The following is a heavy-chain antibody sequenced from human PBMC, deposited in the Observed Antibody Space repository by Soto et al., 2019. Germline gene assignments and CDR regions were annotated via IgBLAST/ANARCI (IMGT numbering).Heavy chain of an antibody. CDR3: ATDGRAGGWLPEYFDH. D-gene: IGHD6-19*01. CDR2: ICGARSGT. J-gene: IGHJ1*01. CDR1: GLTFSDYV. V-gene: IGHV3-23*01. Sequence: PGGSLRLCCVASGLTFSDYVMSWVRHAPGQGLEWVSTICGARSGTYDADSVKCRFTVSRDNSENTGSLQMERVKVEDTAIYYCATDGRAGGWLPEYFDHWGRGALVTVSS.